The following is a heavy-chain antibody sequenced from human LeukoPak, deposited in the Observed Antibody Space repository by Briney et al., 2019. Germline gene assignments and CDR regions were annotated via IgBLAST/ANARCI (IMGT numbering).Heavy chain of an antibody. D-gene: IGHD2-2*01. J-gene: IGHJ1*01. Sequence: PSETLSLTCAVYGGSFSGYYWSWIRQPPGKGLEWIGEINHSGSTNYNPSLKSRVTISVDTSKNQFSLKLSSVTAADTAVYYCARVPPHIVVVPAAQGYFQHWGQGTLVTVSS. CDR1: GGSFSGYY. CDR3: ARVPPHIVVVPAAQGYFQH. CDR2: INHSGST. V-gene: IGHV4-34*01.